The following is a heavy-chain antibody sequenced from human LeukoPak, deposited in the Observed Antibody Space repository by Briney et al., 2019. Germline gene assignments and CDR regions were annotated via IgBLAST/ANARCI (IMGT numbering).Heavy chain of an antibody. CDR3: ARVSSSWYQDWYFDL. V-gene: IGHV4-4*07. Sequence: PSETLSLTCTVSGGSISSYYWSWIRQPAGKGLEWIGRIDTSGNTNYKPSLKSRVTMSVNTSKNQFSLKLSSVTAADTAVYYCARVSSSWYQDWYFDLWGRGTLVTVSS. D-gene: IGHD6-13*01. J-gene: IGHJ2*01. CDR2: IDTSGNT. CDR1: GGSISSYY.